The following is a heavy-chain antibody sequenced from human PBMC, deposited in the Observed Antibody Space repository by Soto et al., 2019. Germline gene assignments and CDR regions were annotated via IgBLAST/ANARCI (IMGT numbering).Heavy chain of an antibody. CDR1: GGAFSSYA. CDR3: ARRRLGYGYWYFDL. Sequence: QVQLVQSGAEVKKPGSSVKVSCKASGGAFSSYAISWVRQAPGQGLEWMGGNLPLFNISNYAQKFQGRVTITADEPTSTASMDLSNLISEDTAVYYCARRRLGYGYWYFDLWGRGTLITVSS. CDR2: NLPLFNIS. V-gene: IGHV1-69*01. D-gene: IGHD3-10*01. J-gene: IGHJ2*01.